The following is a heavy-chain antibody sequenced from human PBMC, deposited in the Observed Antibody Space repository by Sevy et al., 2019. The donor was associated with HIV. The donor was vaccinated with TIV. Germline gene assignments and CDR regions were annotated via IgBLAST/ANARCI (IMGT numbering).Heavy chain of an antibody. D-gene: IGHD3-22*01. CDR1: GDSVSSNSAA. J-gene: IGHJ3*02. V-gene: IGHV6-1*01. CDR2: TYYRSKWYN. CDR3: ASLLYYDSSVGNDAFDI. Sequence: SQTLSLTCAISGDSVSSNSAAWNWIRQSPSRGLEWLGRTYYRSKWYNDYAVSVKSRITINPDTSKNQFSLQLNSVTPEDTAVYYCASLLYYDSSVGNDAFDIWGQGTMVTVSS.